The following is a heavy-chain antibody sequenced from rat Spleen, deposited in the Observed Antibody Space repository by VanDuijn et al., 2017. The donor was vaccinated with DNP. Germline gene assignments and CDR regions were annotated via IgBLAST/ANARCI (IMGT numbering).Heavy chain of an antibody. Sequence: EVQLVESGGDLVQPGGSLKLSCVASGFTFSYYWMTWIRQVPGKGLEWIASITSGAGTTSYADSVKGRFTVSRDDAGNTLYLQMNSLRSEDTATYYCTTSILRVFDYWGQGVMVTVSS. D-gene: IGHD1-6*01. J-gene: IGHJ2*01. CDR1: GFTFSYYW. V-gene: IGHV5-31*01. CDR2: ITSGAGTT. CDR3: TTSILRVFDY.